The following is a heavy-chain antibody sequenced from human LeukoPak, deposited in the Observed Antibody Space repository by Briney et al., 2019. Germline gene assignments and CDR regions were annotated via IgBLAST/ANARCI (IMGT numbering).Heavy chain of an antibody. V-gene: IGHV4-30-4*01. D-gene: IGHD5-12*01. J-gene: IGHJ6*02. CDR3: ARVAYSGYDRHYYYGMDV. Sequence: PSETLSLTCTVSGGSISSGDHYWTWIRQPPGKGLEWIGYIYYSGNTYYNPSLKSRVTISVDTSKKQFSLKLSSVTAADTAVYYCARVAYSGYDRHYYYGMDVWGQGTTVTVSS. CDR2: IYYSGNT. CDR1: GGSISSGDHY.